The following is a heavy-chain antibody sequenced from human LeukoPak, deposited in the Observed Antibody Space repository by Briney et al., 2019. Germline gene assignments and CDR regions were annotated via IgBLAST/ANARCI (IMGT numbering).Heavy chain of an antibody. V-gene: IGHV4-39*01. CDR3: ARRITGTTSDSFDY. CDR1: GASISTSPDY. Sequence: SETLSLTCTVSGASISTSPDYWGWIRQPPGKGLEWIGSIHYSGGTVYKPSLKSRLTISVDTSKNQFSLTLTSVTAADTAVYYCARRITGTTSDSFDYWGQGTLVTVSS. D-gene: IGHD1-20*01. J-gene: IGHJ4*02. CDR2: IHYSGGT.